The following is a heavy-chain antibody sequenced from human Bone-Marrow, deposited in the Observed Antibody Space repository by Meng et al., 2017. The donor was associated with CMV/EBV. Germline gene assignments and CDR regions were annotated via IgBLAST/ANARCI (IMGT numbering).Heavy chain of an antibody. J-gene: IGHJ4*02. Sequence: SETLSLTCTVSGGSISSYYLSYIRQPLGKGLEWIGYIYNSGRTNYNPSLKSRVTISVDTSKNQFSLKLSSVTAADTAVYYCARLSYYYDSSGYFFDYWGQRTLVAASS. CDR2: IYNSGRT. D-gene: IGHD3-22*01. CDR1: GGSISSYY. V-gene: IGHV4-4*08. CDR3: ARLSYYYDSSGYFFDY.